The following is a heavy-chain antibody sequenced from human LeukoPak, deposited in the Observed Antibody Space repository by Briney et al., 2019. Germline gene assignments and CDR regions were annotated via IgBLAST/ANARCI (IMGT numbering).Heavy chain of an antibody. V-gene: IGHV3-48*03. D-gene: IGHD2-2*01. Sequence: GGSLRLSCAASGFTFSSYEMNWVRQAPGKGLEWVSYISSSGSTIYYADSVKGRFTISRDNAKNSLYLQMNSLRAEDTAVYYCARYGVVVPALFYYYYYMDVWGKGTTVTVYS. J-gene: IGHJ6*03. CDR3: ARYGVVVPALFYYYYYMDV. CDR2: ISSSGSTI. CDR1: GFTFSSYE.